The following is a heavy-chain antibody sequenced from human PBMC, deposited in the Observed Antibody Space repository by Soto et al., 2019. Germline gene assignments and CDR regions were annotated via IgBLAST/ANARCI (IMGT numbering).Heavy chain of an antibody. CDR3: ARDLAAAGTVPDAFDI. D-gene: IGHD6-13*01. Sequence: PGGSLRLSCAASGSAFRTHGMHWVRQAPGKGLEWVAVIWGDESKKYYADSVKGRFTISKDNSKNTLYLQMNSLRAEDTAVYYCARDLAAAGTVPDAFDIWGQGTMVTVSS. J-gene: IGHJ3*02. CDR2: IWGDESKK. CDR1: GSAFRTHG. V-gene: IGHV3-33*01.